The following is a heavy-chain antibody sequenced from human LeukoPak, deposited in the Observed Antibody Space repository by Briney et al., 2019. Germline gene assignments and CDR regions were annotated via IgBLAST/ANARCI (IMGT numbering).Heavy chain of an antibody. D-gene: IGHD4-17*01. V-gene: IGHV4-4*02. CDR2: IYHSGST. Sequence: PSETLSLTCAVSGGSISSSNWWSWVRQPPGKGLEWIGEIYHSGSTNYNPSLKSRVTISVDKSKNQFSLKMTSVTAADTAVYYCARGRRDFGDFDFITNYFNPWGQGTLVTVSS. CDR3: ARGRRDFGDFDFITNYFNP. J-gene: IGHJ5*02. CDR1: GGSISSSNW.